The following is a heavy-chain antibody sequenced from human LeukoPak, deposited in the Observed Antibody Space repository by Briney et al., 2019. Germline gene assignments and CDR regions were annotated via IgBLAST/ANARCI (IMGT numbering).Heavy chain of an antibody. CDR2: ISYDGSNK. J-gene: IGHJ4*02. V-gene: IGHV3-30*18. D-gene: IGHD3-3*01. CDR1: GFTFSSYG. CDR3: AKDSPQDYDFWSGHYDY. Sequence: GGSLRLSCAASGFTFSSYGMHWVRQAPGKGLEWVAVISYDGSNKYYADSVKGRFTISRDNSKNTLYLQMNSLRAEDTAVYYCAKDSPQDYDFWSGHYDYWGQGTLVTVSS.